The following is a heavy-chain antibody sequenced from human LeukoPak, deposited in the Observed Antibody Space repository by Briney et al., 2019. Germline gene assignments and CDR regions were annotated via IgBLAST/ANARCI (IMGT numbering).Heavy chain of an antibody. Sequence: GESLKISCKASGYSFASYWIGWVRQMSGKGLEWMAIIHPNDGSSIYSPSFEGQVTISADKSINTAYLEWSPLKASDTAIYYCARHNNWAFDYWDRGTLLTVSS. D-gene: IGHD2/OR15-2a*01. V-gene: IGHV5-51*01. CDR3: ARHNNWAFDY. CDR2: IHPNDGSS. J-gene: IGHJ4*02. CDR1: GYSFASYW.